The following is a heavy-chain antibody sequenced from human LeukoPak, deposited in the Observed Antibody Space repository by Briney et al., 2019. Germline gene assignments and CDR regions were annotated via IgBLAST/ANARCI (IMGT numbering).Heavy chain of an antibody. CDR3: ARQSKYYYDSSGYFDHWYFDL. CDR1: GGSISSYY. D-gene: IGHD3-22*01. Sequence: KPSETLSLTCTVSGGSISSYYWSWIRQPPGKGREWIGYIYYSGSTNYNPSLKSRVTISVDTSKNQFSLKLSSVTAADTAVYYCARQSKYYYDSSGYFDHWYFDLWGRGTLVTVSS. CDR2: IYYSGST. V-gene: IGHV4-59*08. J-gene: IGHJ2*01.